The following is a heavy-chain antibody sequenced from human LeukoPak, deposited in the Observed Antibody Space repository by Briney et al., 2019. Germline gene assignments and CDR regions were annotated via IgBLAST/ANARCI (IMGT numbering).Heavy chain of an antibody. D-gene: IGHD3-22*01. Sequence: GGSLRLSCAASRFTFSSYAMSWVHQAPGKGLEWVSTISGGGGSTYSADSVKGRFTISRDNSKNTLYLQMNSLRAEDTAVYYCAKMWGFYHDSGGYYHDAFDIWGQGTMVTVSS. CDR3: AKMWGFYHDSGGYYHDAFDI. V-gene: IGHV3-23*01. J-gene: IGHJ3*02. CDR2: ISGGGGST. CDR1: RFTFSSYA.